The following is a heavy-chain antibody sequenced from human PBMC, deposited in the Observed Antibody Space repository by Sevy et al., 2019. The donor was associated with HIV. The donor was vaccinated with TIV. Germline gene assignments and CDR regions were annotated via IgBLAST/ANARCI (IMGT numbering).Heavy chain of an antibody. Sequence: GGSLRLSCAVSGFTFSSYTMNWVRQAPGKGLEWVSSISSGSRYIYYADSVKGRFTISRDNAKNSVYLQMNSLRTEDTAVYYCARDGGCSTTSCLLYFDYWGQGTLVTVSS. D-gene: IGHD2-2*01. J-gene: IGHJ4*01. CDR3: ARDGGCSTTSCLLYFDY. CDR1: GFTFSSYT. V-gene: IGHV3-21*01. CDR2: ISSGSRYI.